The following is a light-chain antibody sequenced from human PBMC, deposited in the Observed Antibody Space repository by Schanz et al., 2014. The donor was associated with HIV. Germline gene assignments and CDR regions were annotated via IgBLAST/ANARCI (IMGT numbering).Light chain of an antibody. J-gene: IGLJ1*01. CDR1: SIDVGGYDY. Sequence: QSALTQPASLSGSPGQSITISCTGTSIDVGGYDYVSWYQKHPDKAPRLIIYDVSNRPSGVSSRFSGSKSGNTASLTISGLQAEDEADYYCSSKATGGRAPFVFGGGTKLT. CDR2: DVS. CDR3: SSKATGGRAPFV. V-gene: IGLV2-14*03.